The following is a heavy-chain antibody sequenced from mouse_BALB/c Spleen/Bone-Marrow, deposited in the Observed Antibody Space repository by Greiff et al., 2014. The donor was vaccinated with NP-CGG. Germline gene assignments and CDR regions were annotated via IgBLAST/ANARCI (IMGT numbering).Heavy chain of an antibody. V-gene: IGHV1-85*01. D-gene: IGHD2-14*01. CDR1: GYTFTSYD. CDR3: ARNYRYAWFAY. Sequence: VQLVESGAELVKPGASVKLSCKASGYTFTSYDINWVRQRPEQGLEWIGWIFPGDGGTKCNKKFKGKATLTTDKSSSTAYMQLNRLTFEDSAVYFCARNYRYAWFAYWGQGTLVTVSA. J-gene: IGHJ3*01. CDR2: IFPGDGGT.